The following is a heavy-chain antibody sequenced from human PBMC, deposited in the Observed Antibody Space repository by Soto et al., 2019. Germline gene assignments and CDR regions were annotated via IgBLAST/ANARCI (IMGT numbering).Heavy chain of an antibody. J-gene: IGHJ4*02. CDR2: IVVGSGNT. CDR1: GFTXSSSA. Sequence: SXKISFKATGFTXSSSAVELVRQARGQRLEWIGWIVVGSGNTNYAQKFQERVTITRDMSTSTAYMELSSLRYEDTAVYYCAAVGLGYCSGGRCYPQYWGQGTLVTVSS. D-gene: IGHD2-15*01. CDR3: AAVGLGYCSGGRCYPQY. V-gene: IGHV1-58*01.